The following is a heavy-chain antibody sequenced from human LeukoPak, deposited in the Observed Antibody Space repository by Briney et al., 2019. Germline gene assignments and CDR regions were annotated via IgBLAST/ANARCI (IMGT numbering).Heavy chain of an antibody. D-gene: IGHD6-6*01. V-gene: IGHV3-23*01. CDR1: GFTFSSYA. CDR3: ASGGYSSSSLTPYYYYYMDV. J-gene: IGHJ6*03. CDR2: ISGSGGRT. Sequence: GGSLRLSCAASGFTFSSYAMSWVRQAPGKGLEWVSVISGSGGRTSYADSVKGRFTVSRDNSKNTLYLQMNSLRAEDTAVYYCASGGYSSSSLTPYYYYYMDVWGKGTTVTVSS.